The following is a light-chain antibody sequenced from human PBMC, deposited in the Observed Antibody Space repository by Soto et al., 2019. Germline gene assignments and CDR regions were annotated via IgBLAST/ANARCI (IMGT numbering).Light chain of an antibody. Sequence: QSALTQPASVSGSPGQSITISCTGTSSDVGGYNSVSWYQHHPGKAPKLMIFDVSYRSSGVSSRFSGSKSDSTASLTISGLQAEDEDDSYCNSYTTRSTYVFGTGTKLTVL. CDR2: DVS. V-gene: IGLV2-14*03. CDR3: NSYTTRSTYV. J-gene: IGLJ1*01. CDR1: SSDVGGYNS.